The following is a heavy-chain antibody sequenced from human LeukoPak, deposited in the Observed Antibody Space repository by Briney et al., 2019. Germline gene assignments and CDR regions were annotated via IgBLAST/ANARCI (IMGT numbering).Heavy chain of an antibody. V-gene: IGHV4-34*01. CDR3: ARGRMIVVKMVLGYWFDP. Sequence: SETLSLTCAVYGGSFSGYYWSWIRQPPGKGLEWIGEINHSGSTNYNPSLKSRVTISVDTSKNQFSLKLSSVTAADTAVNYCARGRMIVVKMVLGYWFDPWGQGTLVTVSS. CDR1: GGSFSGYY. CDR2: INHSGST. J-gene: IGHJ5*02. D-gene: IGHD3-22*01.